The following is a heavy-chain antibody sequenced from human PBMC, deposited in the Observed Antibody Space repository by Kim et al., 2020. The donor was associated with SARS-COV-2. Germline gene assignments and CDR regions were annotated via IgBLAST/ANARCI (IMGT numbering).Heavy chain of an antibody. J-gene: IGHJ4*02. D-gene: IGHD6-6*01. CDR1: GYSFTSYW. CDR3: ARHIHLYSSSSYYYFDY. Sequence: GESLKISCKGSGYSFTSYWIAWVRQMPGKGLEWMGIIYPGDSDIRYRPSFQGQVTISADKSISTAYLQWSSLKASDNAMYYCARHIHLYSSSSYYYFDYWGQGTLVTVSS. CDR2: IYPGDSDI. V-gene: IGHV5-51*01.